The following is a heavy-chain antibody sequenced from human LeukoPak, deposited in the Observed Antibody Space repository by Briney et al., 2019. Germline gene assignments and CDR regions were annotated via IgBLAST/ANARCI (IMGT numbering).Heavy chain of an antibody. CDR3: GSLGDRQVLGN. Sequence: GGSLRLFCAASGFTFSTYWMSWVRQAPGKGLEWVANIKQDGSKIYYVDSVKGRFTISRDNAKNSLYLQMNSLRAEATAVYYCGSLGDRQVLGNWGQGTLVTVSS. CDR2: IKQDGSKI. J-gene: IGHJ4*02. D-gene: IGHD6-6*01. CDR1: GFTFSTYW. V-gene: IGHV3-7*01.